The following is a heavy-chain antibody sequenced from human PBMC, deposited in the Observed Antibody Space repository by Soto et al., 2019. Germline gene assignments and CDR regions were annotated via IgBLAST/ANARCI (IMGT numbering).Heavy chain of an antibody. V-gene: IGHV4-59*01. CDR1: GGSLSNYY. J-gene: IGHJ4*02. CDR2: IYYSGST. D-gene: IGHD2-2*01. Sequence: SETLSLTCIVSGGSLSNYYWSWIRQPTGKGLEWIGYIYYSGSTNYNPSLQSRVTISVDTSKNQFSLKLSSVTAADTAVYYCARAVLPATAPFDYWGQGTLVTVSS. CDR3: ARAVLPATAPFDY.